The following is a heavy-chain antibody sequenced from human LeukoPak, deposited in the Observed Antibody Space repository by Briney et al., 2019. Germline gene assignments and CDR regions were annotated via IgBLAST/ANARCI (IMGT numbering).Heavy chain of an antibody. D-gene: IGHD6-13*01. J-gene: IGHJ4*02. V-gene: IGHV3-66*01. CDR2: IYTAGST. CDR1: GFTVSGNY. CDR3: AKGITAAGLSDY. Sequence: PGGSLRLSCAASGFTVSGNYMSWVRQTPRKGLEWVSLIYTAGSTYYATSVKGRFTISRDNSKNTLYLQMNSLRAEDTAVYYCAKGITAAGLSDYWGQGTLVTVSS.